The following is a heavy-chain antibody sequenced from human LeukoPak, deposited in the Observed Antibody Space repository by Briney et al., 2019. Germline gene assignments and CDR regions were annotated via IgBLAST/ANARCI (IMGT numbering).Heavy chain of an antibody. V-gene: IGHV4-34*01. CDR1: GGSFSGYY. CDR3: ARTRAYYGSGSYKAFDI. CDR2: INHSGST. Sequence: SETLSLTCAVYGGSFSGYYWSWIRQPPGKGREWIGEINHSGSTNYNPSLKSRVTISVDTSKNQFSLKLSSVTAADTAVYYCARTRAYYGSGSYKAFDIWGQGTMVTVSS. D-gene: IGHD3-10*01. J-gene: IGHJ3*02.